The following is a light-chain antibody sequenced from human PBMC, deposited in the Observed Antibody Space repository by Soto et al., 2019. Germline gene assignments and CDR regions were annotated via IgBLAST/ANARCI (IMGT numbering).Light chain of an antibody. CDR1: SSDVGTYNL. Sequence: QSASVSGSPGQSITISCTGASSDVGTYNLVSWYRQYPGKAPQLLIYEVSKLASGVSNRFSGSKSGNTASLTISGLQAEDEADYFCCSYAGSTTFVLFGGGTKVIVL. CDR3: CSYAGSTTFVL. V-gene: IGLV2-23*02. CDR2: EVS. J-gene: IGLJ2*01.